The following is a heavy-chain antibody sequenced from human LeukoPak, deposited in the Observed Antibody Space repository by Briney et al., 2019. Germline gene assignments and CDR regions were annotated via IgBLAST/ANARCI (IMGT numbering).Heavy chain of an antibody. CDR3: ARDPLYGGVDLDH. V-gene: IGHV3-7*01. CDR1: GFTLSTYW. Sequence: PGGSLRLSCAASGFTLSTYWMNWVRQAPGRGLEWVANIKQDGSEKYYVDSVEGRFTISRDNAENSLYLQMNSLRAEDTAVYYCARDPLYGGVDLDHWGQGTLVTVSS. D-gene: IGHD4-23*01. J-gene: IGHJ4*02. CDR2: IKQDGSEK.